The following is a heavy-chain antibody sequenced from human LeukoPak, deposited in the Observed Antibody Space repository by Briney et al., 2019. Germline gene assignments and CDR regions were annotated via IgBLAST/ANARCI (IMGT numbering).Heavy chain of an antibody. V-gene: IGHV3-23*01. D-gene: IGHD6-13*01. CDR1: GFTFSSYG. CDR3: AKDQIAAAGIGYFDY. CDR2: ISGSGGST. J-gene: IGHJ4*02. Sequence: PGGSLRLSCAASGFTFSSYGMHWVRQAPGKGLEWVSAISGSGGSTYYADSVKGRFTISRDNSKNTLYLQMNSLRAEDTAVYYCAKDQIAAAGIGYFDYWGQGTLVTVSS.